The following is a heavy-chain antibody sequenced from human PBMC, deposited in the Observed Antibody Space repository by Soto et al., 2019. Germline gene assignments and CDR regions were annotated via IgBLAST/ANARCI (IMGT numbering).Heavy chain of an antibody. CDR1: GFNFNNYW. D-gene: IGHD1-1*01. Sequence: GGSLRLSCVVSGFNFNNYWMSWVRQSPERGLEWVANMKPDGHEIYYLESVKGRFTISRDNAKNSVYLQMDSLRAEDTAMYYCGRAVRPEGFDYWGRGTLFTVSS. CDR3: GRAVRPEGFDY. CDR2: MKPDGHEI. V-gene: IGHV3-7*01. J-gene: IGHJ4*02.